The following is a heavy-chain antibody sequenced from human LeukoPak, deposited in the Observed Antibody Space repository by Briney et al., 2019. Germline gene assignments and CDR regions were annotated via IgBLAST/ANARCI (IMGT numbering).Heavy chain of an antibody. J-gene: IGHJ4*02. CDR2: IRSKAYGGTT. D-gene: IGHD3-22*01. CDR1: GLTFGDYA. CDR3: TRAYDSSGYYRYFDY. V-gene: IGHV3-49*04. Sequence: GGSLRLSCTASGLTFGDYAMSWVRQAPGKGLEWVGFIRSKAYGGTTEYAASVKGRFTISRDDSKSIAYLQMNSLKTEDTAVYYCTRAYDSSGYYRYFDYWGQGTLVTVSS.